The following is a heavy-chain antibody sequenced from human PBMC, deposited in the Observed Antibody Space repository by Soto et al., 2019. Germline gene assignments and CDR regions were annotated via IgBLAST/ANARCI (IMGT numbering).Heavy chain of an antibody. CDR1: GFTFSNYA. V-gene: IGHV3-23*01. CDR2: ITSDGSTT. J-gene: IGHJ4*02. D-gene: IGHD6-19*01. Sequence: EVQLLESGGGLVQPGGSLRLSCVVSGFTFSNYAMSWVRKTPGKGLEWVSGITSDGSTTWYADFVEGRFTISRDNSKNTVYLQLNSPRGDDAAVYFCAKGGSSGWPGGEDFWGQGTMVTVSS. CDR3: AKGGSSGWPGGEDF.